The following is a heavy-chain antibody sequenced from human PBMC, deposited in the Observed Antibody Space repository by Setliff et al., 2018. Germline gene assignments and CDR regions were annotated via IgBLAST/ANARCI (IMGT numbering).Heavy chain of an antibody. CDR1: GYSISNDYF. Sequence: PSETLSLTCTVSGYSISNDYFWGWIRQPPGKGLEWIGSIYHSGSTSYYPSLKSRVTISVDTSKNPFSLNLSSVTAADTAVYYCAKHRSYFDYWGQGTLVTVST. J-gene: IGHJ4*02. CDR2: IYHSGST. CDR3: AKHRSYFDY. V-gene: IGHV4-38-2*02.